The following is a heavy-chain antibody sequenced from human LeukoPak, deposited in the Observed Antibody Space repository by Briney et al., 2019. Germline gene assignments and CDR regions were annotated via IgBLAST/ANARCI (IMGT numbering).Heavy chain of an antibody. J-gene: IGHJ6*02. CDR2: ISWNSGSI. V-gene: IGHV3-9*01. D-gene: IGHD2-15*01. CDR1: GFTFDDYA. Sequence: PGRSLRLSCAASGFTFDDYAMHWVRQAPGKGLEWVSGISWNSGSIGYADSVKGRFTISRDNAKNSLYLQMNSLRAEDTALYYCAKVIAASYYGMDVWGQGTTVTVSS. CDR3: AKVIAASYYGMDV.